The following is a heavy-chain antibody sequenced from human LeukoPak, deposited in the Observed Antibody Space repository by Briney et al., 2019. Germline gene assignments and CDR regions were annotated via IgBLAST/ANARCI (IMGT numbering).Heavy chain of an antibody. CDR2: ISWNSGSI. CDR3: AKDIRDGYNPYYYYYGMDV. V-gene: IGHV3-9*01. CDR1: GFTFDDYA. D-gene: IGHD5-24*01. J-gene: IGHJ6*02. Sequence: GGSLRLSCAASGFTFDDYAMHWVRQAPGKGLEWVSGISWNSGSIGYADSVKGRFTISRDNAKNSLYLQMNSLRAEDTALYYCAKDIRDGYNPYYYYYGMDVWGQGATVTVSS.